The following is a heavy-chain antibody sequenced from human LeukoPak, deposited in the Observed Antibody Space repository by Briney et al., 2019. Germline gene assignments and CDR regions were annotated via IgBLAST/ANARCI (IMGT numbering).Heavy chain of an antibody. J-gene: IGHJ6*03. CDR2: IIPILGIA. D-gene: IGHD3-22*01. Sequence: SVKVSCKASGGTFSSYTISWVRQAPGQGLEWMGRIIPILGIANYAQKFQGRVTITTDESTSTAYMELSSLRSEDTAVYYCARESDSSGYYYQFYYYYYMDVWGKGTTVTVSS. CDR1: GGTFSSYT. V-gene: IGHV1-69*16. CDR3: ARESDSSGYYYQFYYYYYMDV.